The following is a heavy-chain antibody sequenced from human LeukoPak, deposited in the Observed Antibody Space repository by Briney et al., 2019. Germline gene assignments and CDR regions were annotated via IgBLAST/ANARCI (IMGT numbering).Heavy chain of an antibody. D-gene: IGHD3-22*01. CDR1: GGSISSANYY. Sequence: SETLSLTCSVPGGSISSANYYWSWTRQHPGKGLEWIGYISYNGGTHYNPSLLSRISISVDTSKNQFSLRLSSVTAADTAVYYCARDYCDSGGSYVPPQWGQGTLVIVSS. J-gene: IGHJ4*02. CDR3: ARDYCDSGGSYVPPQ. V-gene: IGHV4-31*03. CDR2: ISYNGGT.